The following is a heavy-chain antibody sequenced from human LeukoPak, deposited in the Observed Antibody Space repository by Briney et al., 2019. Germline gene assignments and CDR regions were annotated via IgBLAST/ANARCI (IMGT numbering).Heavy chain of an antibody. J-gene: IGHJ4*02. CDR1: GGSISSYY. CDR3: ARGRKIDCTNGVCYRTFDY. CDR2: IYYSGST. V-gene: IGHV4-59*01. Sequence: PSETLSLTCTVSGGSISSYYWSWIRQPPGKGLEWIGYIYYSGSTNYNPSLKSRVTISVDTSKNQFSLKLSSVTAADTAVYYCARGRKIDCTNGVCYRTFDYWGQGTLVTVSS. D-gene: IGHD2-8*01.